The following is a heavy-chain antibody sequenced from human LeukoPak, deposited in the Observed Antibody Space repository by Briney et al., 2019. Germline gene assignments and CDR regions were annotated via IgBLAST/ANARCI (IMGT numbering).Heavy chain of an antibody. V-gene: IGHV4-39*07. J-gene: IGHJ5*02. CDR2: IYYSGST. CDR3: AREMGDSSSWYPNWFDP. Sequence: SETLSLTCTVSGGSISSSNSFWGWIRQPPGKGLEWIGNIYYSGSTYYNSSLKSRVTISQDTSKNQFSLKLTSVTAADTAVYYCAREMGDSSSWYPNWFDPWGQGTLVTVSS. CDR1: GGSISSSNSF. D-gene: IGHD6-13*01.